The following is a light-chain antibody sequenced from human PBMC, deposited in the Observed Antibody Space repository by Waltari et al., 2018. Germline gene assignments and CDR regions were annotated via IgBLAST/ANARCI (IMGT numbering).Light chain of an antibody. Sequence: DIQMTQSPSTLSASVGDRVTITCRASQSISTWLAWYQQKPGKAPKLLIYNASTLESGVPSSFSGSGSGTEFTLTIRSLQPADFATYYCQQYNNNMRTFGQGTKVEI. CDR3: QQYNNNMRT. J-gene: IGKJ1*01. V-gene: IGKV1-5*03. CDR2: NAS. CDR1: QSISTW.